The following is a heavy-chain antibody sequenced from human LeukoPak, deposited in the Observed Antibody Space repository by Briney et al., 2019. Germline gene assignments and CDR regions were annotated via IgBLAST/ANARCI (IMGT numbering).Heavy chain of an antibody. CDR1: GFSFSGFG. CDR3: ARGGGSGYYYPPFY. CDR2: ISGSGGRT. D-gene: IGHD3-22*01. J-gene: IGHJ4*02. Sequence: GGTLRLSCAGSGFSFSGFGISWVRHAPGKGLEWVTGISGSGGRTYYADSVKGRFTISRDNAKNSLYLQMNSLRAEDTALYYCARGGGSGYYYPPFYWGQGTLVTVSS. V-gene: IGHV3-20*04.